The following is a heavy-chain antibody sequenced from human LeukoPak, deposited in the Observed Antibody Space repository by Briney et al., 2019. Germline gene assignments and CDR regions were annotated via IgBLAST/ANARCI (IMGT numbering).Heavy chain of an antibody. CDR1: GFTFSSHG. Sequence: GTSLRLSCAASGFTFSSHGIHWVRQAPGKGLEWVAVVSSDGGTTYYADSVKGRFTISRDNSKNTLYLQMNSLRAEDTAVYYCARRRWPDYLDYWGQGTLVTVSS. CDR2: VSSDGGTT. V-gene: IGHV3-33*08. D-gene: IGHD6-13*01. J-gene: IGHJ4*02. CDR3: ARRRWPDYLDY.